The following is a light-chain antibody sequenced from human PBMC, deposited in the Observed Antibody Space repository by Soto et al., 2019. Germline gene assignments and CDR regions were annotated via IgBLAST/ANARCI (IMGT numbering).Light chain of an antibody. CDR1: QSVSRY. V-gene: IGKV3-20*01. CDR3: QLYGSSPWT. CDR2: GAS. Sequence: EIVLTQSPGTLSLSPGERATLSCRASQSVSRYLAWYQQKPGQAPRLLIYGASSRATGTPDRFSGSGFGTDFTLTISRLESEDFAVYYCQLYGSSPWTFGQGTK. J-gene: IGKJ1*01.